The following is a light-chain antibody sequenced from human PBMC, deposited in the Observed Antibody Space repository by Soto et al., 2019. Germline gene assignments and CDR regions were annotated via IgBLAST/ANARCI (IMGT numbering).Light chain of an antibody. Sequence: ILLTRSPATLSLSPGERATLSCRASQSLSSYLAWYQQKPGQAPRLLIYDASNRATGIPARFSGSGSGTDFTLTISSLEPEDFAVYYCQQRSNWPLLTFGGGTKVDIK. J-gene: IGKJ4*01. CDR2: DAS. CDR3: QQRSNWPLLT. CDR1: QSLSSY. V-gene: IGKV3-11*01.